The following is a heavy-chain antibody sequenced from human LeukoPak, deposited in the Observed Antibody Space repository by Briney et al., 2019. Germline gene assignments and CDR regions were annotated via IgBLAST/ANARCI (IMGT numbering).Heavy chain of an antibody. CDR3: ATHSRGGSYRQSDFDY. Sequence: ASVKVSCKASGYTFTSYYMHWVRRAPGQGLEWMGIINPSGGSTSYAQKFQGRVTMTRDTSTSTVYMELSSLRSEDTAVYYCATHSRGGSYRQSDFDYWGQGTLVTVSS. J-gene: IGHJ4*02. CDR2: INPSGGST. D-gene: IGHD1-26*01. V-gene: IGHV1-46*01. CDR1: GYTFTSYY.